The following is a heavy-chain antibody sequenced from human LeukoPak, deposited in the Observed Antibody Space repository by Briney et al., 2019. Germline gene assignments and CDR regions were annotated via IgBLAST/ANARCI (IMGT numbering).Heavy chain of an antibody. V-gene: IGHV3-7*01. CDR1: GFTFSSYW. Sequence: GGPLRLSCAASGFTFSSYWMSWVRQAPGKGLEWVANIKQDGSEKYYVDSVKGRFTISRDNAKNSLYLQMNSLRAEDTAVYYCARHGQPYDFWSGYYFDYWGQGTLVTVSS. CDR2: IKQDGSEK. D-gene: IGHD3-3*01. CDR3: ARHGQPYDFWSGYYFDY. J-gene: IGHJ4*02.